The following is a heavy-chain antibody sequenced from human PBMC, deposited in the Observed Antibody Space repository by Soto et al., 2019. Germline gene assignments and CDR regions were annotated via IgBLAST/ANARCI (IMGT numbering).Heavy chain of an antibody. CDR1: GFTFSAYV. Sequence: PGGSLRLSCAASGFTFSAYVMSWVRQAPGKGLEWVSSITSSGGGTYYADSVKGRFTVSRDNAKNSLYLQMNSLRAEDTAVYYCARVYSGYDFVSYWGQGTLVTVSS. V-gene: IGHV3-23*01. J-gene: IGHJ4*02. CDR3: ARVYSGYDFVSY. CDR2: ITSSGGGT. D-gene: IGHD5-12*01.